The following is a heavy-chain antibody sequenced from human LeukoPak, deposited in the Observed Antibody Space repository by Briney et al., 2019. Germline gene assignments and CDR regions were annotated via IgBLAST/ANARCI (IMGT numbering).Heavy chain of an antibody. D-gene: IGHD1-26*01. CDR3: ATIVGATMFYAFDI. CDR2: IYSGGST. Sequence: PGGSPRLPCAASVFTPSSNYMSWVRQAPGKGLGRVSVIYSGGSTYYADSVQGRFTISRDNSKNTLYLQMNSLRAEDTAVYYCATIVGATMFYAFDIWGQGTMVTVSS. V-gene: IGHV3-53*01. CDR1: VFTPSSNY. J-gene: IGHJ3*02.